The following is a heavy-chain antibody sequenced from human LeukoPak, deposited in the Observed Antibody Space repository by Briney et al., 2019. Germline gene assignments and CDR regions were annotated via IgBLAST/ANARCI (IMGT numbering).Heavy chain of an antibody. D-gene: IGHD2-2*02. CDR2: IDHSGTT. V-gene: IGHV4-34*01. J-gene: IGHJ6*03. CDR3: ATGRNGVVPAPILGVGPWYNYHYMDV. Sequence: GSLRLSCAASGFAFSSYAMSWVRQAPGKGLEWIGEIDHSGTTNYNPSLKSRVTMSVDTSKNQFSLMVGSVTAADAAVYYCATGRNGVVPAPILGVGPWYNYHYMDVWGKGTTVTVSS. CDR1: GFAFSSYA.